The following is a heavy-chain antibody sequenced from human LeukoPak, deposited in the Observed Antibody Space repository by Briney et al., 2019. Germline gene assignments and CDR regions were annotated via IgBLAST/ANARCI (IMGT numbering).Heavy chain of an antibody. CDR3: ARGRVSGSGVGY. CDR1: GYTFTGYY. Sequence: GASVKVSCKASGYTFTGYYMRWVRQAPGQGLEWMGWINPNSGNTGYAQKFQGRVTMTRNTSISTAYMELSSLRSEDTAVYYCARGRVSGSGVGYWGQGTLVTVSS. J-gene: IGHJ4*02. V-gene: IGHV1-8*02. CDR2: INPNSGNT. D-gene: IGHD3-10*01.